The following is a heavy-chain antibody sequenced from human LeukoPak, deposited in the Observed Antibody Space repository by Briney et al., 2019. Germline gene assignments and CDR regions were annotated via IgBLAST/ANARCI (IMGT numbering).Heavy chain of an antibody. V-gene: IGHV4-59*01. J-gene: IGHJ4*02. CDR1: GGSTTGYF. D-gene: IGHD3-22*01. CDR2: VFYSGGT. CDR3: AREFLPPSSGYLTIDY. Sequence: PSETLSLTCTISGGSTTGYFWSWIRQPPGKGLEWIGYVFYSGGTLYNPSLKSRVTISVDTSKNQFSLKLSSVTAEDTAVYYCAREFLPPSSGYLTIDYWGQGTLVTVSS.